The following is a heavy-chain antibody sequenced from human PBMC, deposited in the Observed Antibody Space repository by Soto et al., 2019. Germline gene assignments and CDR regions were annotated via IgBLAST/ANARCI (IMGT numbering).Heavy chain of an antibody. D-gene: IGHD1-26*01. Sequence: EVQLVESGGGLVQPGGSLTLSCAASGFTFSSYWMHWVRQAPGKGVVWVSRINPDGRGTNYADSVKGRFTISRDNAKNTRYLQMNSLRPEDTAVYYCARVGQGAWYFDLWGRGTLVTVSS. J-gene: IGHJ2*01. V-gene: IGHV3-74*01. CDR1: GFTFSSYW. CDR2: INPDGRGT. CDR3: ARVGQGAWYFDL.